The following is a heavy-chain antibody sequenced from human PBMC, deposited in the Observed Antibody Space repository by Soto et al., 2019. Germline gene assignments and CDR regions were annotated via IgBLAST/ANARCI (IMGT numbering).Heavy chain of an antibody. CDR3: ARRGYGSGWPNVYMDV. Sequence: EAQLVESGGGLVQPGGSLRLSCAASGFTFSNYEMHWVRQAPGKGLEYVSGISNNGAHTDYAKSVKGRFTISRDNSENTLYLQMGSLRAEDMALYYCARRGYGSGWPNVYMDVWGKGSTVTVSS. CDR1: GFTFSNYE. CDR2: ISNNGAHT. V-gene: IGHV3-64*01. J-gene: IGHJ6*03. D-gene: IGHD6-25*01.